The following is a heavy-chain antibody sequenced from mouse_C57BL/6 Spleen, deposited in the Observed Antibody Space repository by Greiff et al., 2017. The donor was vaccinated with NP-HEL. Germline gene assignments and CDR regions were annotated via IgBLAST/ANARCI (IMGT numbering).Heavy chain of an antibody. CDR3: ARDMGVLSYYGSSYGAMDY. J-gene: IGHJ4*01. CDR2: ISDGGSYT. V-gene: IGHV5-4*01. Sequence: DVQLVESGGGLVKPGGSLKLSCAASGFTFSSYAMSWVRQTPEKRLEWVATISDGGSYTYYPDNVKGRFTISRDNAKNNLYLQMSHLKSEDTAMYYCARDMGVLSYYGSSYGAMDYWGQGTSVTVSS. CDR1: GFTFSSYA. D-gene: IGHD1-1*01.